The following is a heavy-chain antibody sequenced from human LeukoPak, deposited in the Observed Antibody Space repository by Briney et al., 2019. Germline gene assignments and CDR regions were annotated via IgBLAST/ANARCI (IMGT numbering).Heavy chain of an antibody. V-gene: IGHV3-23*01. CDR1: GFTFSSYA. Sequence: PGGSLRLSCAASGFTFSSYAMSWVRQAPGKGLEWVSAISGSGGSTYYADSVKGRFTISRDNSKNTLYLQMNSLRAEDTAVYYCAKDLLMAPRTVTALSNDAFDIWGQGTMVTVSS. J-gene: IGHJ3*02. CDR3: AKDLLMAPRTVTALSNDAFDI. D-gene: IGHD4-17*01. CDR2: ISGSGGST.